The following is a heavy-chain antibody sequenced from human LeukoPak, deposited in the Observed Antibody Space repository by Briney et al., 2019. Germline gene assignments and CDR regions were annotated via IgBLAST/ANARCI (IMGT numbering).Heavy chain of an antibody. V-gene: IGHV3-23*01. J-gene: IGHJ4*02. Sequence: GGSLRLSCAASGFTFSSYAMSWVHQAPGKGLEWVSAISGSGGSTYYADSVKGRFTISRDNSKNTLYLQMNSLRAEDTAVYYCAKVVVEQLWPWESYFDYWGQGTLVTVSS. CDR1: GFTFSSYA. CDR2: ISGSGGST. D-gene: IGHD5-18*01. CDR3: AKVVVEQLWPWESYFDY.